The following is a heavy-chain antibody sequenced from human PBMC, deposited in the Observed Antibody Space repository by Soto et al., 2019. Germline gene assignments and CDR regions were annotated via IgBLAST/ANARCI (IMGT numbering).Heavy chain of an antibody. D-gene: IGHD1-26*01. V-gene: IGHV1-2*02. J-gene: IGHJ6*02. CDR2: INPNSGGT. Sequence: QVQLVQSGAEVKKPGASVKVSYKASGYTFTGYYMHWVRQAPGQGLEWMGWINPNSGGTNYAQKFQGRGTMTRDTSISTADRELSRLRSDDTAVYYCARDPPCGAYYYYGMDVWGQGTTVTVSS. CDR1: GYTFTGYY. CDR3: ARDPPCGAYYYYGMDV.